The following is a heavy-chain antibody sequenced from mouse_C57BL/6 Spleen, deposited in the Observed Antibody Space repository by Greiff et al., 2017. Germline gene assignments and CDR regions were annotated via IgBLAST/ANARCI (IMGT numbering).Heavy chain of an antibody. CDR1: GYSFTDYN. J-gene: IGHJ2*01. CDR3: AGSYSSSYFYYCDY. D-gene: IGHD1-1*01. V-gene: IGHV1-22*01. Sequence: EVQLQQSGPELVKPGASVKMSCKASGYSFTDYNMHWVKQSHGKSLEWIGYINPNYGATSYNQKFKGKATLTVNQSSSTAYMQLRRLTSEYSADYYGAGSYSSSYFYYCDYWGQGTTLTVSS. CDR2: INPNYGAT.